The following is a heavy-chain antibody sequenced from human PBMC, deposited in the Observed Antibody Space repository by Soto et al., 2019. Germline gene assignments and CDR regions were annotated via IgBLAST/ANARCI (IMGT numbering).Heavy chain of an antibody. CDR3: ARGGLVVVAATGWFDP. D-gene: IGHD2-15*01. J-gene: IGHJ5*02. V-gene: IGHV4-34*01. Sequence: SETLSLTCAVYGGSFSGYYWSWIRQPPGKGLEWIGEINHSGSTNYNPSLKSRVTISVDTSKNQFSLKLSSVTAADTAVYYCARGGLVVVAATGWFDPWGQGTLVTVSS. CDR1: GGSFSGYY. CDR2: INHSGST.